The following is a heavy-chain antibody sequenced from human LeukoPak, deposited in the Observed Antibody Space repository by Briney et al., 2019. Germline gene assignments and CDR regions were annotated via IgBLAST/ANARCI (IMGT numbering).Heavy chain of an antibody. Sequence: SETLSLTCTVSGGSISSYYWSWIRQPPGKGLEWIGYIYYSGTTNYNPSLKSRVTISVDTSKNQFSLKLNSVTAADTAVYYCARKSVAVRDAFDIWGQGTMVTVSS. D-gene: IGHD6-19*01. CDR2: IYYSGTT. CDR1: GGSISSYY. CDR3: ARKSVAVRDAFDI. J-gene: IGHJ3*02. V-gene: IGHV4-59*01.